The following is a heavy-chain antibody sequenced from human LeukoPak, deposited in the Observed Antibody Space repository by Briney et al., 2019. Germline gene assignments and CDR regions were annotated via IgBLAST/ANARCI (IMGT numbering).Heavy chain of an antibody. CDR2: ISYDGSNK. CDR1: GFTFSSYG. V-gene: IGHV3-30*03. D-gene: IGHD3-22*01. J-gene: IGHJ4*02. Sequence: PGGSLRLSCAASGFTFSSYGMPWVRQAPGKGLEWVAVISYDGSNKYYADSVKGRFTISRDNSKNTLYLQMNSLRAEDTAVYYCALKGYYYDSDFDYWGQGTLVTVSS. CDR3: ALKGYYYDSDFDY.